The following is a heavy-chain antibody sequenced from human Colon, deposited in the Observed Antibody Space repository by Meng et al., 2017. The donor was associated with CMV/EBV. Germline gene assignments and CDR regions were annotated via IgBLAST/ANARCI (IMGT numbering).Heavy chain of an antibody. CDR1: GLKFSSFA. Sequence: GESLKISCAASGLKFSSFAMSWVRQAPGKGLEWVSGITANDGSTYYADSVQGRFIVSRDNSKNMLYLQMNSLRVEDTAVYYCTRYLIAALLGFWGQGTLVTVSS. CDR2: ITANDGST. D-gene: IGHD6-25*01. CDR3: TRYLIAALLGF. J-gene: IGHJ4*02. V-gene: IGHV3-23*01.